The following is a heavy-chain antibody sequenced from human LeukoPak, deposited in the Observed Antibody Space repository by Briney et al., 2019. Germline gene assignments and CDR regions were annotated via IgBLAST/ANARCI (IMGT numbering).Heavy chain of an antibody. Sequence: GGSLRLSCVASGFTFINYAMSWVRQAPGRGLEWVSAITDSAGSTYYADSVKGRFTMSRDISKNTVYLQMNSLRVEDTAVYYCACSQVGSYDYWGQGTLVTVSS. CDR2: ITDSAGST. CDR3: ACSQVGSYDY. J-gene: IGHJ4*02. CDR1: GFTFINYA. D-gene: IGHD3-16*01. V-gene: IGHV3-23*01.